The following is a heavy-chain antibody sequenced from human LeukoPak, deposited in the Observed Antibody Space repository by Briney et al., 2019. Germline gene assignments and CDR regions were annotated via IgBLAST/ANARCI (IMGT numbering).Heavy chain of an antibody. V-gene: IGHV1-69*13. D-gene: IGHD6-19*01. CDR1: GCTFSSYA. CDR3: ARVAGTMVFDY. J-gene: IGHJ4*02. Sequence: EASVKVSCKASGCTFSSYAISWVRQAPGQGLEWMGGIIPIFGTANYAQKFQGRVTITADESTSTAYMELSSLRSEDTAVYYCARVAGTMVFDYWGQGTLVTVSS. CDR2: IIPIFGTA.